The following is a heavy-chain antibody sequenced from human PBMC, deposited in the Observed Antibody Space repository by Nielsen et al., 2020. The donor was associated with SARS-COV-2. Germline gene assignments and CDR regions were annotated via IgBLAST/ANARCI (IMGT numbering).Heavy chain of an antibody. V-gene: IGHV4-39*01. CDR3: AYTTDGWVRSFDF. CDR2: IYYSGST. CDR1: RGSISSRSFY. Sequence: SETLSPTCTVSRGSISSRSFYWAWIRQPPGKGLERIGSIYYSGSTYYNPSLKSRITISVDTSKNQFSLKLTSVTAADTAVYFCAYTTDGWVRSFDFWGQGTLVTVSS. J-gene: IGHJ4*02. D-gene: IGHD5-24*01.